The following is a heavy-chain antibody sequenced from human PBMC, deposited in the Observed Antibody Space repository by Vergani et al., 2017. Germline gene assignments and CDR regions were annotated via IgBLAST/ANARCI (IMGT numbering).Heavy chain of an antibody. CDR3: ARMGGYDEGDAFRIGYFDS. Sequence: QVQLQELGPGLVKPSQTLSLTCSVSGDPISSGVYYWNWIRQHPGKGLEWIGYIYSTGITHHNPSLRRRINMSVDTSKNQFSLKLNSVTAADTAMYYCARMGGYDEGDAFRIGYFDSWGPGILVTVSS. J-gene: IGHJ4*02. CDR2: IYSTGIT. V-gene: IGHV4-31*03. CDR1: GDPISSGVYY. D-gene: IGHD3-22*01.